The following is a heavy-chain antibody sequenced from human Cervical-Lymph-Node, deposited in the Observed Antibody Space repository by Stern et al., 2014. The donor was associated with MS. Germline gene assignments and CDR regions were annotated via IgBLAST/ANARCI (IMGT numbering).Heavy chain of an antibody. V-gene: IGHV4-30-4*01. CDR3: AREGPRTGTLVY. D-gene: IGHD3/OR15-3a*01. CDR2: IMYSGVT. J-gene: IGHJ4*02. CDR1: GGSISSGDYY. Sequence: VQLVESGPGLVKPSQTLSLTCTVSGGSISSGDYYWRWIRQPPGKGLEWIWIIMYSGVTYSNPSLKSRVTISVDTSKNQFSLKLSSVTAADTAVYYCAREGPRTGTLVYWGQGTLVTVSS.